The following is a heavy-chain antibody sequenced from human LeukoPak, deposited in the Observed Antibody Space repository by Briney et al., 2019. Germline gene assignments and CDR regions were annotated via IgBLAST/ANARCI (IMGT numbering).Heavy chain of an antibody. CDR1: GYSISSGFY. D-gene: IGHD3-10*01. V-gene: IGHV4-38-2*02. CDR2: IFHSGSA. J-gene: IGHJ6*03. Sequence: KASETLSLTCSVSGYSISSGFYWGWIRQPPGKGLEWIGSIFHSGSAYYNPFLKSRVTISVDTSKNQFSLKLSSVTTADTAVYYCARTVRVTMVRGVTDYYYYMDVWGKGTTVTISS. CDR3: ARTVRVTMVRGVTDYYYYMDV.